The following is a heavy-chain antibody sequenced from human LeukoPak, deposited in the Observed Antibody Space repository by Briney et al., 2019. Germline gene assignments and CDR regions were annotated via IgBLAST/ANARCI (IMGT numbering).Heavy chain of an antibody. CDR3: ARVASSWSNYYYYYMDV. V-gene: IGHV3-33*01. CDR1: GFTFSSYG. CDR2: IWYDGSNK. J-gene: IGHJ6*03. D-gene: IGHD6-13*01. Sequence: GGSLGLSCAASGFTFSSYGMHWVRQAPGKGLEWVAVIWYDGSNKYYADSVKGRFTISRDNSKNTLYLQMNSLRAEDTAVYYCARVASSWSNYYYYYMDVWGKGTTVTVSS.